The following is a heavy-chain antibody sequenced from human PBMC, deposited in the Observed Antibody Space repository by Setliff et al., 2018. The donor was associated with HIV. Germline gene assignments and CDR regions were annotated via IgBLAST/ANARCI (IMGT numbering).Heavy chain of an antibody. CDR1: GYSFSSYG. CDR2: ISVYNGNT. D-gene: IGHD1-26*01. Sequence: ASVKVSCKASGYSFSSYGVSWVRQAPGQGLEWMRWISVYNGNTKYAQKLQNRVTMTTDTSTSTAYMELRSLRSDDTAVYYCARDLFTVPSREGYDYWGQGTLVTVSS. CDR3: ARDLFTVPSREGYDY. V-gene: IGHV1-18*01. J-gene: IGHJ4*02.